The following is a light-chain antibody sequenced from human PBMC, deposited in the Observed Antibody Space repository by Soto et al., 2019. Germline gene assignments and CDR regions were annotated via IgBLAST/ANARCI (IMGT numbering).Light chain of an antibody. V-gene: IGKV1-39*01. CDR3: QQSYSSPYT. CDR1: QNISSY. CDR2: AAS. Sequence: DLQMTQSPSSLSASVGDRVTITCRASQNISSYLNWYQQKPGKAPKLLIFAASSLQSGVPSRFSGSGSGTDFTLTISSLQPEDFAAYYCQQSYSSPYTFGQGTKLEIK. J-gene: IGKJ2*01.